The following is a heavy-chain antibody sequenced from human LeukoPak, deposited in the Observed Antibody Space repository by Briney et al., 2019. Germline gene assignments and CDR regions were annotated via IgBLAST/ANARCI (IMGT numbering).Heavy chain of an antibody. CDR3: ARPYCGGDCCSAFDI. CDR1: GYRFTSYW. CDR2: IYPGDSDT. J-gene: IGHJ3*02. Sequence: GESLKISCKGSGYRFTSYWIGWVRQMPGKGLEWMGIIYPGDSDTRYSPSFQGQVTISADKSISTAYLQWSSLKASDTAMYYCARPYCGGDCCSAFDIWGQGTMVTVSS. V-gene: IGHV5-51*01. D-gene: IGHD2-21*02.